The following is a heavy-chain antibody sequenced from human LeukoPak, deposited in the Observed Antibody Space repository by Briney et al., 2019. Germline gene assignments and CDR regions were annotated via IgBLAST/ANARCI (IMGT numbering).Heavy chain of an antibody. Sequence: PGGSLRLSCAASGFTFSSYAMHWVRQAPGKGLEWAAVISYDGSNKYYADSVKGRFTISRDNSKNTLYLQMNSLRAEDTAVYYCAREEGYSYGYFDYWGQGTLVTVSS. CDR3: AREEGYSYGYFDY. CDR2: ISYDGSNK. J-gene: IGHJ4*02. D-gene: IGHD5-18*01. CDR1: GFTFSSYA. V-gene: IGHV3-30-3*01.